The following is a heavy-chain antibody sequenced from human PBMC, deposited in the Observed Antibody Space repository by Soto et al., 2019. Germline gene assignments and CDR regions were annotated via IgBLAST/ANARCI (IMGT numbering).Heavy chain of an antibody. CDR2: ISSSSSYI. Sequence: EVQLVESGGGLVKPGGSLRLSCAASGFTFSSYSMNWVRQAPGKGLEWVSSISSSSSYIYYADSVKGRFTISRDNAKNSLYLQMNSLRAEDTAVYYCARDQRVVPDLDDAFDIWGQGTMVTVSS. CDR3: ARDQRVVPDLDDAFDI. D-gene: IGHD2-2*01. J-gene: IGHJ3*02. CDR1: GFTFSSYS. V-gene: IGHV3-21*01.